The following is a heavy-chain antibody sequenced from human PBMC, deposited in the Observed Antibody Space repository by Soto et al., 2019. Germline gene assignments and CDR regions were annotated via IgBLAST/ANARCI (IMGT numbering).Heavy chain of an antibody. D-gene: IGHD2-15*01. CDR1: GFTFSSYA. V-gene: IGHV3-23*01. Sequence: GGSLRLSCAASGFTFSSYAMSWVRQAPGKGLEWVSAISGSGGSTYYADSVKGRFTISRDNSKNTLYLQMNSLRAEDTAVYYCAKTWKGYCSGGSCYPLNWFDPWGQGTLVTVSS. J-gene: IGHJ5*02. CDR2: ISGSGGST. CDR3: AKTWKGYCSGGSCYPLNWFDP.